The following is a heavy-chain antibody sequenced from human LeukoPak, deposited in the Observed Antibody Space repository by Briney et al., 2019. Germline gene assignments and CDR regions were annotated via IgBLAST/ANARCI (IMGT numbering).Heavy chain of an antibody. CDR3: ARGVEPLAANTLAY. CDR1: GFTVITND. V-gene: IGHV3-53*01. Sequence: GGSLRLACAASGFTVITNDMTWVGQAPGKGLEWVSVLYSDGNTKYADSVQGRFTISRDNSKNTLYLEMNSLSPDDTAVYYCARGVEPLAANTLAYWGQGTLVTVSS. D-gene: IGHD1-14*01. J-gene: IGHJ4*02. CDR2: LYSDGNT.